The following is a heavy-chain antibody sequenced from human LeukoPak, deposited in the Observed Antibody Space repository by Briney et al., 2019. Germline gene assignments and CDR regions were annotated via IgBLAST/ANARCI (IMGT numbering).Heavy chain of an antibody. J-gene: IGHJ5*02. CDR3: ARGRGSGCPRRCRSYNWFDP. V-gene: IGHV4-34*01. CDR1: GGSFSGYY. CDR2: INHSGST. D-gene: IGHD6-19*01. Sequence: TSETLSLTCAVYGGSFSGYYWSWIRQPPGKGLEWIGEINHSGSTNYNPSLKSRVTISVDTSKNQFSLKLSSVTAADTAIYYCARGRGSGCPRRCRSYNWFDPWGQGTLVTVSS.